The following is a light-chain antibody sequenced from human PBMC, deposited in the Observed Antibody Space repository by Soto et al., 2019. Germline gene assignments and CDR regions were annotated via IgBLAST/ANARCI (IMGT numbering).Light chain of an antibody. V-gene: IGKV1-5*01. CDR1: QSISNC. CDR3: QQYNSHSTWA. J-gene: IGKJ1*01. Sequence: DIRMAQSPSTLSASVGDRVTITCRASQSISNCLARYQQRPGKAPKLLISDASSLESGVPSRFSGSGSGTEFILTIASLQPDDFATYYCQQYNSHSTWAFGQGTKVDIK. CDR2: DAS.